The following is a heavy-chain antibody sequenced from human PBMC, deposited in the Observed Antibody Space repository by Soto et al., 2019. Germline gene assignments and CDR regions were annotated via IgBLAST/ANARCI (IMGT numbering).Heavy chain of an antibody. Sequence: ASVKVSCKTSGYTFTRYAMHWVRQAPGQRLEWMGWINAGYGNTAYSQNFQGRVTLTRDTSASTAYMELSSLRSEDTAVYYCARAGDDCSTTTCYIIDYWGQGTLVTVYS. CDR1: GYTFTRYA. V-gene: IGHV1-3*01. CDR3: ARAGDDCSTTTCYIIDY. J-gene: IGHJ4*02. D-gene: IGHD2-2*02. CDR2: INAGYGNT.